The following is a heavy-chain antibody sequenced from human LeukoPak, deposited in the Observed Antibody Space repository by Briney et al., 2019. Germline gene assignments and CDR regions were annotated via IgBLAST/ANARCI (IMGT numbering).Heavy chain of an antibody. Sequence: GASVKVSCKASGYTFTGYYMHWVRQAPGQGLEWVGRINPNSGGTNYAQKFQGRVTMTRDTSISTAYMELSRLRSDDTAVYYCARAPLAARPGYWGQGTLVTVSS. D-gene: IGHD6-6*01. CDR3: ARAPLAARPGY. J-gene: IGHJ4*02. CDR2: INPNSGGT. CDR1: GYTFTGYY. V-gene: IGHV1-2*06.